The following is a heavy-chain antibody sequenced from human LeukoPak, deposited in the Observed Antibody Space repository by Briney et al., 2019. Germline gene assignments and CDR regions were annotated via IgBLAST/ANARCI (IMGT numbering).Heavy chain of an antibody. D-gene: IGHD2-15*01. CDR1: GYTFTTYD. V-gene: IGHV1-8*01. J-gene: IGHJ3*02. CDR2: MNPNSGNT. CDR3: ARDLVVAASDAFDI. Sequence: VASVKVSCKASGYTFTTYDIYWVRQATGQGLEWMGWMNPNSGNTGYAQKFQGRVTMTRNTSISTAYMELSSLRSEDTAVYYCARDLVVAASDAFDIWGQGTMVTVSS.